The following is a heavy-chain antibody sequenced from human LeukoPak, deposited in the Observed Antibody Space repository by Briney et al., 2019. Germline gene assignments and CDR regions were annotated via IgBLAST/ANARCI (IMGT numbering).Heavy chain of an antibody. D-gene: IGHD2-15*01. Sequence: GGSLRLSCAASGFSFSRYGMNWVRQAPGKGLEWGAVISYDGSKKYYEDSVKGRFTSSRDNSKNTLYLQMNSLRVEDTAAYYCARGLGYCSGGSCYDGDYYHYGLDVWGQGTTVTVSS. CDR2: ISYDGSKK. V-gene: IGHV3-30*03. CDR3: ARGLGYCSGGSCYDGDYYHYGLDV. CDR1: GFSFSRYG. J-gene: IGHJ6*02.